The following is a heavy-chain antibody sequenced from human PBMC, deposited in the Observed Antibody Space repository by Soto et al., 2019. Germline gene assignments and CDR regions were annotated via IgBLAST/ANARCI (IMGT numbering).Heavy chain of an antibody. CDR3: ASLRFLEWSDPTMDV. CDR1: GFTFSSYA. CDR2: ISGSGGST. V-gene: IGHV3-23*01. D-gene: IGHD3-3*01. Sequence: PGGSLRLSCAASGFTFSSYAMSWVRQAPGKGLEWVSAISGSGGSTYYADSVKGRFTISRDNSKNTLYPQMSSLRAEDTAVYYCASLRFLEWSDPTMDVWGQGTTVTVSS. J-gene: IGHJ6*02.